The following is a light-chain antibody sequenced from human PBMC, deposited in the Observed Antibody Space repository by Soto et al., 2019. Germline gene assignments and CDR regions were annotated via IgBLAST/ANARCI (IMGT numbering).Light chain of an antibody. CDR3: LQYHNLWA. V-gene: IGKV3-15*01. Sequence: ILMTQSPATGAVSPGESATLSCRASQNIYYNVAWYQQRPGQAPRLLIYRASTRAPGVPARFSGSGSGTEFTLTISSLQPEDVTVYSCLQYHNLWAFGQGTKVEI. CDR2: RAS. CDR1: QNIYYN. J-gene: IGKJ1*01.